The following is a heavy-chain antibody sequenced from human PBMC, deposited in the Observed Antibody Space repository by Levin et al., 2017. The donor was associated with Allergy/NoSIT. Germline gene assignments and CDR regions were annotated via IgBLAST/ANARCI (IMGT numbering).Heavy chain of an antibody. CDR1: GGSISAYY. D-gene: IGHD6-19*01. CDR2: SYYTGST. J-gene: IGHJ5*02. V-gene: IGHV4-59*01. Sequence: GSLRLSCTVSGGSISAYYWSWLRQPPGKGLEWVGYSYYTGSTNYNPSLKSRVTISLDRSQNQFSLRLTSVTAADTAVYYCARAVAVSGFVDLWGQGTLVTVSP. CDR3: ARAVAVSGFVDL.